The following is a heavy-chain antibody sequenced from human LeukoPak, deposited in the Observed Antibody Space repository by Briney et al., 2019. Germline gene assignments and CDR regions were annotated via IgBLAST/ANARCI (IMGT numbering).Heavy chain of an antibody. D-gene: IGHD5-24*01. Sequence: PGRSLRLSCAASGFAFSTYAMHWVRQAPGKGLEWVTVISYDGDHEYYADSVKGRFTISRDNSKNTLNLQMNSLRPEDTAVYYCVKSRDGYKYFDYWGQGTLVTVSS. CDR2: ISYDGDHE. J-gene: IGHJ4*02. V-gene: IGHV3-30*18. CDR1: GFAFSTYA. CDR3: VKSRDGYKYFDY.